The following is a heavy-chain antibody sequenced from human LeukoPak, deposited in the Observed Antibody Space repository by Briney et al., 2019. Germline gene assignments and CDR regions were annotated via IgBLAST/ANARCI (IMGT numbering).Heavy chain of an antibody. D-gene: IGHD2-8*02. CDR3: ARVLTGSWDWFDP. CDR2: INSDGSRT. Sequence: GGSLRLSCAASKFSFSAYWMRWVRQAPGKGLVWVSRINSDGSRTNYADSVKGRFTISRDNAKNTLYLQMNSLRAEDTAVYYCARVLTGSWDWFDPWGQGTLVTVSS. J-gene: IGHJ5*02. V-gene: IGHV3-74*01. CDR1: KFSFSAYW.